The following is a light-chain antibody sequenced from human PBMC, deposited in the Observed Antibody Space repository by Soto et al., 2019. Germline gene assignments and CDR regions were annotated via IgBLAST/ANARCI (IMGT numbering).Light chain of an antibody. J-gene: IGKJ4*01. CDR3: QQYNSHDDIA. CDR2: DAS. V-gene: IGKV1-5*01. CDR1: QSVRSW. Sequence: DIQMTQSPATLSASVGDRVTITCRASQSVRSWLAWYQQKPGTAPKLLIFDASRLESGVPSRFSGSASGTEFTLTISSLQPDDSATYYCQQYNSHDDIAFGRGTKVDIK.